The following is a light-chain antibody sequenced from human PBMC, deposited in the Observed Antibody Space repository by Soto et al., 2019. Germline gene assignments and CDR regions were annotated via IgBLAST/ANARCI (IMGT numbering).Light chain of an antibody. CDR2: DVT. J-gene: IGLJ2*01. Sequence: QSALTQPASVSGSPGQSITISCTGTSSDVGGDHSVSWYQQHPGKAPKLMIYDVTNRPSRVSNRFSGSKSGNTASLTISGLQAEDEADYYCSSYASSSFVVFGGGTKLTVL. CDR1: SSDVGGDHS. V-gene: IGLV2-14*03. CDR3: SSYASSSFVV.